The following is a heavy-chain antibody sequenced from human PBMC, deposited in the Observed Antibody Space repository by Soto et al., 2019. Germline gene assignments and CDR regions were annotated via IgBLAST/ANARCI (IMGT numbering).Heavy chain of an antibody. D-gene: IGHD3-10*01. Sequence: QVQLVESGGGVVQPGRSLRLSCAASGFTFSSYGMHWVRQAPGKGLEWVAVIWYDGSNKYYADSVKGRFTISRDNSKNTLYLQMNSLRAEDTAVYYCARGGELFPYRESRSYYYYGMDVWGQGTTVTVSS. CDR2: IWYDGSNK. V-gene: IGHV3-33*01. J-gene: IGHJ6*02. CDR3: ARGGELFPYRESRSYYYYGMDV. CDR1: GFTFSSYG.